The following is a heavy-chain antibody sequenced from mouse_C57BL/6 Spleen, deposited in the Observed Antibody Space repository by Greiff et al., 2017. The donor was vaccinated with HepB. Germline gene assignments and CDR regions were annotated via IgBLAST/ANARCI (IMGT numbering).Heavy chain of an antibody. Sequence: QVQLQQPGAELVKPGASVKRSGKASASPFPSYWITGVKRRPGQGLGWIGDIYPGSGSTNYNEKFKSKATLTVDTSSSTAYMQLSSLTSEDSAVYYCARELDGKGVNYWGQGTTLTVSS. V-gene: IGHV1-55*01. CDR1: ASPFPSYW. CDR3: ARELDGKGVNY. D-gene: IGHD2-1*01. CDR2: IYPGSGST. J-gene: IGHJ2*01.